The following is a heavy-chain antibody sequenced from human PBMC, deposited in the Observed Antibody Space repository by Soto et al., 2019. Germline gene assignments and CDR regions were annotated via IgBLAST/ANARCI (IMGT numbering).Heavy chain of an antibody. Sequence: QVQLVQSGAEVKKPGSSVKVSCKASGGTFSSYSINWVRQAPGQGLEWMGEIIPIFGTANYAQKFQGRVTITAHEFTSTAYMELSSLRSEDTAVYYCARDGGRHSGGIDYWGQGTLVTVSS. D-gene: IGHD1-26*01. J-gene: IGHJ4*02. CDR3: ARDGGRHSGGIDY. CDR2: IIPIFGTA. CDR1: GGTFSSYS. V-gene: IGHV1-69*01.